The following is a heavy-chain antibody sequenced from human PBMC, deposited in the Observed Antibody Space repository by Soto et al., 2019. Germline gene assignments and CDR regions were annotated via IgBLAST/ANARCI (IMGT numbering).Heavy chain of an antibody. J-gene: IGHJ3*01. CDR1: GGTFSSYA. Sequence: ASVKVSCKASGGTFSSYAISWVRQAPGRGLEWMGGIIPIFGTANYAQKFQGRVTITADESTSTAYMELSSLRSEDTAVYYCAKFPDLNYCGGDCYSWGQGTMVTVSS. V-gene: IGHV1-69*13. CDR2: IIPIFGTA. CDR3: AKFPDLNYCGGDCYS. D-gene: IGHD2-21*02.